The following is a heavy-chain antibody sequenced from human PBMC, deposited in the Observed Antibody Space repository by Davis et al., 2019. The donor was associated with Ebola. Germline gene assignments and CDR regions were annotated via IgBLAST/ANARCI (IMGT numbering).Heavy chain of an antibody. J-gene: IGHJ6*04. V-gene: IGHV3-30*02. D-gene: IGHD3-3*01. CDR2: VRSHGSDD. Sequence: GESLKISCAASGFTFSSYDMHWVRQAPGRGLEWVAFVRSHGSDDHYADSVKGRFTISRDNSKNTLYLQMNSLRAEDTAVYYCAKGSVTIFGVAPDYYGMDVWGKGTTVTVSS. CDR3: AKGSVTIFGVAPDYYGMDV. CDR1: GFTFSSYD.